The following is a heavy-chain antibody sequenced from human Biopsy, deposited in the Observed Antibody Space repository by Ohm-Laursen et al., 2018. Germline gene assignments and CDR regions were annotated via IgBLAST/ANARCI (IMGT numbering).Heavy chain of an antibody. Sequence: GSSVKVSCKASGYTFTNYGISWVRQAPGQGLEWMGWINAYNGNTNYAQKLQGRVTMTTDTSTDTAYMELRSLRYDDTAIYYCVREELDCAGGTCYSGPLDLWGQGTLITVSS. CDR3: VREELDCAGGTCYSGPLDL. J-gene: IGHJ4*03. D-gene: IGHD2-15*01. V-gene: IGHV1-18*01. CDR2: INAYNGNT. CDR1: GYTFTNYG.